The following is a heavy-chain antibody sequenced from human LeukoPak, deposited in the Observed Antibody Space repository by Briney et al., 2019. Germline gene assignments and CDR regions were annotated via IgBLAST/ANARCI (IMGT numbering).Heavy chain of an antibody. CDR3: ARGLSAAGLSNYDGMDV. Sequence: GGSLTLSCAASGFTFSSYAMRWVRQPPGKGMEYVSAISINGGSTNYANSVKGRFTISRDNSKNTLYLQMGSLRAEDMAVYYCARGLSAAGLSNYDGMDVWGQGTTVTVSS. CDR2: ISINGGST. D-gene: IGHD6-13*01. J-gene: IGHJ6*02. CDR1: GFTFSSYA. V-gene: IGHV3-64*01.